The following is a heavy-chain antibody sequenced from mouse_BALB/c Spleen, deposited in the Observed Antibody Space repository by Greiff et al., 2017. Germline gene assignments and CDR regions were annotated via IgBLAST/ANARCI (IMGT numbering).Heavy chain of an antibody. CDR3: ARDDDGYYPYAMDY. CDR1: GFAFSSYD. V-gene: IGHV5-6-5*01. J-gene: IGHJ4*01. CDR2: ISSGGST. D-gene: IGHD2-3*01. Sequence: EVKLVESGGGLVKPGGSLKLSCAASGFAFSSYDMSWVRQTPEKRLEWVAYISSGGSTYYPDSVKGRFTISRDNARNILYLQMSSLRSEDTAMYYCARDDDGYYPYAMDYWGQGTSVTVSS.